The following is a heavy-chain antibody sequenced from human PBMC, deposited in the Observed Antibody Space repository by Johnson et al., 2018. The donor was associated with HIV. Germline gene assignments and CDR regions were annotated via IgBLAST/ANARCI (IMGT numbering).Heavy chain of an antibody. CDR1: GFTFSSYA. CDR2: IRLDGSSK. Sequence: VQLVESGGGLIQPGGSLRLSCAASGFTFSSYAMHWVRQAQGKGLEWVAFIRLDGSSKYSTESVKGRFTISRDNSKNTLYLQMNSLRAEDTAVYYCAKDSGGSSAYDAFDIWGQGTMVTVSS. D-gene: IGHD2-15*01. J-gene: IGHJ3*02. CDR3: AKDSGGSSAYDAFDI. V-gene: IGHV3-30*02.